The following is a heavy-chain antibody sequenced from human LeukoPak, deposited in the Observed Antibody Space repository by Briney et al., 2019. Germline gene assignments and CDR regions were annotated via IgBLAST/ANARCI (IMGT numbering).Heavy chain of an antibody. D-gene: IGHD6-19*01. J-gene: IGHJ3*02. CDR3: ARRGSGWSGGAFDI. CDR2: IKQDGSEK. Sequence: GGSLRLSCAASGFTFSSYWMSWVRQAPGKGLEWVANIKQDGSEKYYVDSVKGRFTISRDNAKNSLYLQMNGLRAEDTAVYYCARRGSGWSGGAFDIWGQGTMVTVSS. CDR1: GFTFSSYW. V-gene: IGHV3-7*01.